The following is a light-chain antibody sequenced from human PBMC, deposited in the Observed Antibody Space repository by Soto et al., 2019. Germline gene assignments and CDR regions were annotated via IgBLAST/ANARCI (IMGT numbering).Light chain of an antibody. J-gene: IGKJ4*01. CDR1: QGISSW. CDR2: AAS. CDR3: QHANSFPLT. Sequence: DILMTQSPSSVSASVGDRVTITCRASQGISSWLAWYQQQPGKAPNLLIYAASSWHSGVPSRYSGSGSGTDFTLTSSSLQPEDCETSYCQHANSFPLTVGGGTKVELK. V-gene: IGKV1-12*01.